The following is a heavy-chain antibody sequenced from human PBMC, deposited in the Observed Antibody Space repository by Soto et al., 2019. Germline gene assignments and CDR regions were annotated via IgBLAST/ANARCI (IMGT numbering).Heavy chain of an antibody. J-gene: IGHJ3*02. D-gene: IGHD3-3*01. Sequence: QVQLVQSGAEVKKPGSSVKVSCKASGGTFSSYAISWVRQAPGQGLEWMGGIIPIFGTANYAQKFQGRVTITADESTSTAYMELSSLRSEDTAVYYCATAEDDCWSGYYFKDDAFDIWGQGTMVTVSS. CDR3: ATAEDDCWSGYYFKDDAFDI. CDR1: GGTFSSYA. V-gene: IGHV1-69*01. CDR2: IIPIFGTA.